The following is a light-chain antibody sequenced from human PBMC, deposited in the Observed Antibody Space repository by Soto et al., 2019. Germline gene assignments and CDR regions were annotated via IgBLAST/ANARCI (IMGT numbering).Light chain of an antibody. J-gene: IGKJ1*01. V-gene: IGKV3-11*01. CDR1: QNVRTF. CDR2: GAS. CDR3: QQHRHWPPLT. Sequence: EVVLPQSPATLSLSPGERATLSCRASQNVRTFLDWYQQKPGQAPRLLISGASNMATGIPARFSGSGSGTDFTLTISSLAPEEFAVSYWQQHRHWPPLTFGQGTRVEIK.